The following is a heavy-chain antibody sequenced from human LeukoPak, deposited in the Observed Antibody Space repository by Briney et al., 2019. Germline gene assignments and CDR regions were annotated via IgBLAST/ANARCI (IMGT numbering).Heavy chain of an antibody. Sequence: SETLSLTCAVYGGSFSGYSWSWIRQPPGKGLEWIGEINHSGSTNYNPSLKSRVTISVDTSKNQFSLKLSSVTAADTAVYYCARGKYYYGLDVWGKGTTVTVSS. V-gene: IGHV4-34*01. CDR2: INHSGST. J-gene: IGHJ6*04. CDR1: GGSFSGYS. D-gene: IGHD6-6*01. CDR3: ARGKYYYGLDV.